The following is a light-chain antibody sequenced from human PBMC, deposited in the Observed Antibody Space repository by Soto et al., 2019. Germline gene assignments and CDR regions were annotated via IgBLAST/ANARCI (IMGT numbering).Light chain of an antibody. CDR2: GAS. V-gene: IGKV3-15*01. CDR3: QQYSTSLT. Sequence: EILMTQSPATLSVSPGERVILSCRASQSVGSTLAWYQQKPGQAPRLLIRGASTRATAVPARFSGSGSGTEFTLTSSSLQSEDFAVYYCQQYSTSLTFGGGTTLEIK. J-gene: IGKJ4*02. CDR1: QSVGST.